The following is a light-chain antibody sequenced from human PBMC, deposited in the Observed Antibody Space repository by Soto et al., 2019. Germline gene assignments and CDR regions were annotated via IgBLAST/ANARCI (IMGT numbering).Light chain of an antibody. CDR2: DAS. CDR1: QSISSY. J-gene: IGKJ1*01. Sequence: EIVLTQSPATLSLSPGERATLSCRASQSISSYLAWYQQKPGQAPRLLIYDASNRGTGIPARFSGSGSGTDFTLTISSLEPEDFAVYYCQQRSTWRTFGQGTKVEI. CDR3: QQRSTWRT. V-gene: IGKV3-11*01.